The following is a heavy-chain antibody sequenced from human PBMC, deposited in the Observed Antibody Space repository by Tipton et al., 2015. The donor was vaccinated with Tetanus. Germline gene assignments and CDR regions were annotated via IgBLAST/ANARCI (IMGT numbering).Heavy chain of an antibody. V-gene: IGHV1-2*02. Sequence: QSGPEVKKPGASVKVSCKASGYMFTGYYMHWVRQAPGQGLEWMGWINPNNGGIDYAQKFRGRVTMTRDTAIRTAYMELTSLTSEDTAIYYCARDGTTRAPGLEDWGQGTRVTVSS. D-gene: IGHD1-14*01. J-gene: IGHJ4*02. CDR3: ARDGTTRAPGLED. CDR1: GYMFTGYY. CDR2: INPNNGGI.